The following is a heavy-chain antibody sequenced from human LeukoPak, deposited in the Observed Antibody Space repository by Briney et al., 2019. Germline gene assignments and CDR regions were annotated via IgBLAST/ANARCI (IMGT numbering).Heavy chain of an antibody. CDR2: INHSGST. V-gene: IGHV4-38-2*02. J-gene: IGHJ3*02. Sequence: SETLSLTCTVSGYSISSGYYWSWIRQPPGKGLEWIGEINHSGSTNYNPSLKSRVTISVDTSKNQFSLKLSSVTAADTAVYYCAGLLRANWGRWPKPIIWGQGTMVTVSS. D-gene: IGHD7-27*01. CDR1: GYSISSGYY. CDR3: AGLLRANWGRWPKPII.